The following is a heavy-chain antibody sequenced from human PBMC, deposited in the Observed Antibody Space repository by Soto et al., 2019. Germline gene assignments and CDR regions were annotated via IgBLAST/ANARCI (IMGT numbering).Heavy chain of an antibody. Sequence: VQLLESGGTLVQPGGSLRLSCAASGFTFSSYAMSWVRQAPGKGMEWVSAISGSGITTYYTDSVKGRFTISRDNSKNTLSLQMNSLRADDTAVDYCAKDQGFDYWGQRTLVTVSS. CDR2: ISGSGITT. V-gene: IGHV3-23*01. CDR3: AKDQGFDY. J-gene: IGHJ4*02. D-gene: IGHD3-10*01. CDR1: GFTFSSYA.